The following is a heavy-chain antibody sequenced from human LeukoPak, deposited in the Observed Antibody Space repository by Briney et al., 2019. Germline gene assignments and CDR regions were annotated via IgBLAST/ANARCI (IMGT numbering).Heavy chain of an antibody. D-gene: IGHD3-10*01. V-gene: IGHV4-39*01. J-gene: IGHJ4*02. CDR3: ARGLTRMVRGAPFDY. Sequence: SETLSLTCTVSGGSISSSSYYWGWIRQPPGKGLEWIGSIYYSGSTYYNPSLKSRVTISVDTSKNQFSLKLSSVTAADTAVYYCARGLTRMVRGAPFDYWGQGTLVTVSS. CDR1: GGSISSSSYY. CDR2: IYYSGST.